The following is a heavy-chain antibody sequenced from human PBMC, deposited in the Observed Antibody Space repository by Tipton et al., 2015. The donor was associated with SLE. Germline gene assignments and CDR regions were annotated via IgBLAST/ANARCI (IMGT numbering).Heavy chain of an antibody. CDR1: GNTFTSYG. CDR2: ISAYSGNT. V-gene: IGHV1-18*01. D-gene: IGHD3-22*01. Sequence: QLVQSGAEVKKPGASVKVSCKASGNTFTSYGISWVRQAPGQGLESMGWISAYSGNTDYAQKFQGRVTMTTDTSTNTAYMELRRLRSDDTALYYCAKADGSGYIFDYWGQGTLVPVSS. J-gene: IGHJ4*02. CDR3: AKADGSGYIFDY.